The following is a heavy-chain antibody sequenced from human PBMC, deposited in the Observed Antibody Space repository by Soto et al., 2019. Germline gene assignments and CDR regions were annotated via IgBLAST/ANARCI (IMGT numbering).Heavy chain of an antibody. Sequence: QVLLMQSGPEVKKPGASVKVSCKASGYTFHNYGISWVRQVPGQGLEWMGWISGYNGNTTYAPKIQGRVPVTRDTSTATAYMELRSLRSDDTAIYYCARGSESFDLWGQGTLVTVSS. D-gene: IGHD1-26*01. CDR1: GYTFHNYG. V-gene: IGHV1-18*01. CDR2: ISGYNGNT. CDR3: ARGSESFDL. J-gene: IGHJ4*02.